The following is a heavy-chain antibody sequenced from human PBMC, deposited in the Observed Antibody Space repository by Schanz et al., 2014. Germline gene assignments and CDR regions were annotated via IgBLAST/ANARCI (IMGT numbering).Heavy chain of an antibody. CDR2: ISGSGGST. J-gene: IGHJ4*02. Sequence: QVQLVESGGGVVQFGRSLRLSCVASGFTFSSYGMHWVRQAPGKGLEWVAAISGSGGSTYYADSVKGRFTISRDNSKNTLYLQMNSLRAEDTAVYYCAKDPSHGDYDYYFDYWGQGTLVTVSS. V-gene: IGHV3-NL1*01. D-gene: IGHD3-22*01. CDR3: AKDPSHGDYDYYFDY. CDR1: GFTFSSYG.